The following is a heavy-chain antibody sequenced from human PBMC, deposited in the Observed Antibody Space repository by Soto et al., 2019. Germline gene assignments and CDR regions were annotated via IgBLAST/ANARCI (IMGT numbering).Heavy chain of an antibody. Sequence: GSLRLSCAASGFTFRNYAMTWARQAPGKGLEWVSSLLRSGSSAYYADSVRGRFSISSDTSANSLYLQMDNLRAEDTAIYYCAKDAISGDGIWLMDSWGQGTVVTVSS. CDR2: LLRSGSSA. CDR1: GFTFRNYA. CDR3: AKDAISGDGIWLMDS. J-gene: IGHJ5*02. D-gene: IGHD4-17*01. V-gene: IGHV3-23*01.